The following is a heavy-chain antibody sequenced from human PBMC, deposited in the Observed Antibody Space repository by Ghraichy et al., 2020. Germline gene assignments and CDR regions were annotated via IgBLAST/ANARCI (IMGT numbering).Heavy chain of an antibody. CDR3: ARHKAGGGYTPYYFDY. Sequence: SETLSLTCTVSGGSISSSSYYWGWIRQPPGKGLEWIGSIYYSGSTYYNPSLKSRVTISVDTSKNQFSLKLSSVTAADTAVYYCARHKAGGGYTPYYFDYWGQGTLVTVSS. CDR1: GGSISSSSYY. D-gene: IGHD3-16*02. CDR2: IYYSGST. J-gene: IGHJ4*02. V-gene: IGHV4-39*01.